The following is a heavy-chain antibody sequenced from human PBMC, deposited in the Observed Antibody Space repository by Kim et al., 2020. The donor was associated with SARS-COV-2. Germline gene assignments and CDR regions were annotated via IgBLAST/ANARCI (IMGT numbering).Heavy chain of an antibody. CDR2: ISSSGSTI. J-gene: IGHJ3*02. CDR3: AREGGWAFDI. D-gene: IGHD2-15*01. V-gene: IGHV3-48*03. Sequence: GGSLRLSCAASGFTFSSYEMNWVRQAPGKGLEWVSYISSSGSTIYYVDSVKGRFTISRDNAKNSLYLQMNSLRAEDTAVYYCAREGGWAFDIWGQGTMVTVSS. CDR1: GFTFSSYE.